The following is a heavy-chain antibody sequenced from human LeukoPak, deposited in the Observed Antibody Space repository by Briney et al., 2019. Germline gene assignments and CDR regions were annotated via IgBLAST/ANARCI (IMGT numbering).Heavy chain of an antibody. CDR1: GGSFSGYY. CDR2: INHSGST. D-gene: IGHD6-13*01. CDR3: RVAAADLSIYFDY. V-gene: IGHV4-34*03. Sequence: SETLSLTCAVYGGSFSGYYCSWIRQPPGKGLEWIGEINHSGSTNYNPSLKSRVTISVDTSKNQSSLKLSSVTAADTAVYYCRVAAADLSIYFDYWGQGTLVTVSS. J-gene: IGHJ4*02.